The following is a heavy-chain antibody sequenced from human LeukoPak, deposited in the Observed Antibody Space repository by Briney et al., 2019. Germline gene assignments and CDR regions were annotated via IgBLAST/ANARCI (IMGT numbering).Heavy chain of an antibody. D-gene: IGHD3-9*01. CDR1: GYTFTGYY. CDR3: ARVLTGYPYYFDC. Sequence: ASVKVSCKASGYTFTGYYMHWVRQAPGQGLEWMGWINPNSGGTNYAQKFQGRVTMTRDTSISTAYMELSRLRSDDTAVYYCARVLTGYPYYFDCWGQGTLVTVSS. CDR2: INPNSGGT. V-gene: IGHV1-2*02. J-gene: IGHJ4*02.